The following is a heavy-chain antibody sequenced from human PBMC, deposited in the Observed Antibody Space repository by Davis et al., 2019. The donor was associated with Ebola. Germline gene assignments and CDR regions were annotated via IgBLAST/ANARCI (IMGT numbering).Heavy chain of an antibody. D-gene: IGHD6-13*01. J-gene: IGHJ3*01. CDR3: AREGGYSSSWYGGAFDF. CDR1: GYTFTSYA. V-gene: IGHV1-3*01. CDR2: INAGNGNT. Sequence: AASVKVSCKASGYTFTSYAMHWVRQAPGQRLEWMGWINAGNGNTKYSQKFQGRVTITRDTSASTAYMELSSLRSEDTAVYYCAREGGYSSSWYGGAFDFWGQGTMVTVSS.